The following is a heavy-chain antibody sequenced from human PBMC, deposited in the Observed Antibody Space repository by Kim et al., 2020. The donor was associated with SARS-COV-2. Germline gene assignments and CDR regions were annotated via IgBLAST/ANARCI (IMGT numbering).Heavy chain of an antibody. CDR1: GFTFSSYS. Sequence: GGSLRLSCAASGFTFSSYSMNWVRQAPGKGLEWVSSISSSSSYIYYADSVKGRFTISRDNAKNSLYLQMNSLRAEDTAVYYCARDSTGTTAFDYWGQRTLVTVSS. CDR3: ARDSTGTTAFDY. D-gene: IGHD1-7*01. J-gene: IGHJ4*02. CDR2: ISSSSSYI. V-gene: IGHV3-21*01.